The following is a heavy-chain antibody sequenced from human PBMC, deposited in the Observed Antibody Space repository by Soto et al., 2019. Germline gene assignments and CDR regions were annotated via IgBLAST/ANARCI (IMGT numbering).Heavy chain of an antibody. CDR2: IKKDGSET. V-gene: IGHV3-7*03. D-gene: IGHD1-26*01. CDR3: ARGGGWESDY. Sequence: EVHLVESGGGLVQPGGSLRLSCAASGFTFSSYWMSWVRQAPGMGLEWLAIIKKDGSETHYVDAVKGRFTISRDNAKNSLFLQMNSRRTDDTAVYYCARGGGWESDYWGQGTLVTVSS. CDR1: GFTFSSYW. J-gene: IGHJ4*02.